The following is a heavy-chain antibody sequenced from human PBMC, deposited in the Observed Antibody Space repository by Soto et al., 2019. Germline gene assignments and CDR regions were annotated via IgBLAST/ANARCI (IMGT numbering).Heavy chain of an antibody. CDR3: ASALYCSGGSCSFDP. J-gene: IGHJ5*02. CDR1: GGSVSSGNYY. V-gene: IGHV4-61*01. Sequence: SETLSLTCTVSGGSVSSGNYYWSWIRQPPGKGLEWIGFIYYTGSTSYNPSLKSRVTISMDTPKNQFSLKLTSVTAADTAVYYCASALYCSGGSCSFDPWGQGPLVTVSS. D-gene: IGHD2-15*01. CDR2: IYYTGST.